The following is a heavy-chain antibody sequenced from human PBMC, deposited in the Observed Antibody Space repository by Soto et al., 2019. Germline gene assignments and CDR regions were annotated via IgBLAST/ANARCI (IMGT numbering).Heavy chain of an antibody. D-gene: IGHD3-16*01. CDR2: ISWNSGSI. J-gene: IGHJ3*02. Sequence: EVQLVESGGGLVQPGRSLRLSCAASGFTFDDYAMHLVRQAPGKGLEWVSGISWNSGSIGYADSVKGRFTISRDNAKNSLYMQMNSLRAEDTALYYCAKVQPPYGLGELFGVGGAFDIWGHGTMVTVSS. CDR3: AKVQPPYGLGELFGVGGAFDI. CDR1: GFTFDDYA. V-gene: IGHV3-9*01.